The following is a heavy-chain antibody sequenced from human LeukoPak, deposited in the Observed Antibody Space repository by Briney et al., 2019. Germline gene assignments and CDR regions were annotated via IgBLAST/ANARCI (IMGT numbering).Heavy chain of an antibody. CDR3: ARGRRFGEFRGYFQH. CDR1: GFTFSSYA. Sequence: GGSLRLFCAASGFTFSSYAMHWVRQAPGKGLEWVAVISYDGSNKYYADSVKGRFTISRDNSKNTLYLQMNSLRAEDTAVYYCARGRRFGEFRGYFQHWGQGTLVTVSS. J-gene: IGHJ1*01. V-gene: IGHV3-30*04. CDR2: ISYDGSNK. D-gene: IGHD3-10*01.